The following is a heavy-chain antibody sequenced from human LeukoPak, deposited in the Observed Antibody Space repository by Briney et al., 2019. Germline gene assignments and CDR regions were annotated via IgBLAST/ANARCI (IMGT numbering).Heavy chain of an antibody. D-gene: IGHD1-1*01. J-gene: IGHJ4*02. V-gene: IGHV3-30*03. Sequence: GGSLRLSCAASGFTFNNYDMHWVRQAPGEGLEWVAVISYDGSNKYYAESVKGRFTISRDNSKNTLYLQMNSLRAEDTAVYYCARDLGDWNVDYWGQGTLVTVSS. CDR1: GFTFNNYD. CDR2: ISYDGSNK. CDR3: ARDLGDWNVDY.